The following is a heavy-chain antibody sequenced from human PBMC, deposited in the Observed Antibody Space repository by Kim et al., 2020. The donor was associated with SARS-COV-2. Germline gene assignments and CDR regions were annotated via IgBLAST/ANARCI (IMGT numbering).Heavy chain of an antibody. J-gene: IGHJ4*02. D-gene: IGHD3-10*01. CDR1: GYSFSNYW. CDR3: ARLIPYGSGSYYPFDY. CDR2: INPGDSDT. Sequence: GESLKISCKGSGYSFSNYWIAWVRQMPGKGLEWMGLINPGDSDTRYNPSLRGQVTISADKSISTAYLHWSRLEASDTAIYYCARLIPYGSGSYYPFDYWGQGTLVTVSS. V-gene: IGHV5-51*01.